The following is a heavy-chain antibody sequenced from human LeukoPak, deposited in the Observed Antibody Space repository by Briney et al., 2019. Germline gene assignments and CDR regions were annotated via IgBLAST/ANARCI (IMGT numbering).Heavy chain of an antibody. D-gene: IGHD3-22*01. V-gene: IGHV3-49*04. Sequence: GGSLRLSCTASGFTFGDYAMSWVRQAPGKGLEWVGFIRSKAYGGTTEYAASVKGRFTISRDDSKSIAYLQMNSLKTEDTAVYYCTRDNQYYYDSSGQGWFDPWGQGTLVTVSS. J-gene: IGHJ5*02. CDR2: IRSKAYGGTT. CDR1: GFTFGDYA. CDR3: TRDNQYYYDSSGQGWFDP.